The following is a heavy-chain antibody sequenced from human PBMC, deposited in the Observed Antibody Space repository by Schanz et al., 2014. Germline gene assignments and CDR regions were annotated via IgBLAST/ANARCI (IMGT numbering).Heavy chain of an antibody. D-gene: IGHD6-19*01. CDR1: GFTFSSYG. CDR3: ARDHQWLARYYMDV. V-gene: IGHV3-33*08. J-gene: IGHJ6*03. CDR2: MWNDGIKT. Sequence: QVQLVESGGGVVQPGRSRRLSCEASGFTFSSYGMHWVRQAPGKGLEWVAVMWNDGIKTHYADSGKGRFTISRDNSKNTVYLQMNSLRTDDTAMYYCARDHQWLARYYMDVWGRGTTVTVSS.